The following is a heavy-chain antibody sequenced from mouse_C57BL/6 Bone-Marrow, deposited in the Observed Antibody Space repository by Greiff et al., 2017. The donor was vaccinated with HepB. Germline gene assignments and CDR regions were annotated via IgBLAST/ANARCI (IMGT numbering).Heavy chain of an antibody. CDR1: GYTFTDHT. D-gene: IGHD1-1*01. CDR3: ARSATVVALYAMDY. V-gene: IGHV1-78*01. CDR2: IYPRDGST. J-gene: IGHJ4*01. Sequence: VQLVESDAELVKPGASVKISCKVSGYTFTDHTIHWMKQRPEQGLEWIGYIYPRDGSTKYNEKFKGKATLTADNSSSTAYMQLNSLTSEDSAVYFFARSATVVALYAMDYWGQGTSVTVSS.